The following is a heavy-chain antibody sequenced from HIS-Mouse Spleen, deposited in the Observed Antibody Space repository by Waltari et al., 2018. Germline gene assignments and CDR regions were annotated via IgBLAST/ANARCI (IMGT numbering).Heavy chain of an antibody. V-gene: IGHV4-39*07. CDR2: FYYSGST. D-gene: IGHD6-13*01. Sequence: QLQLQESGPGLVKPSETLSLTCTVSGGSISSSSYYWGWIRQPPGKGLEWIGSFYYSGSTYHHPSRKSRVNISVDPSKNQFSLKLSSVTAADTAVYYCARDGAPQYSSSWYHYWGQGTLVTVSS. CDR3: ARDGAPQYSSSWYHY. CDR1: GGSISSSSYY. J-gene: IGHJ4*02.